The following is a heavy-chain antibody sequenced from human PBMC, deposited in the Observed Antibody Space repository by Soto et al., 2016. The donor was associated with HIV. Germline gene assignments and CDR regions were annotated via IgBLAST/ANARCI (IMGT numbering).Heavy chain of an antibody. D-gene: IGHD3-10*02. CDR2: ISGDGGNP. CDR3: AKDSAAYVNRYFDY. J-gene: IGHJ4*02. V-gene: IGHV3-43*02. Sequence: EVQLVESGGGVVQPGGSLRLSCAASGFTFDDYAMHWVRQAPGKGLEWVSLISGDGGNPYYADSVKGRFTISRDNSKNSPYLQMNSLRTEDTALYYCAKDSAAYVNRYFDYWGQGTLVTVSS. CDR1: GFTFDDYA.